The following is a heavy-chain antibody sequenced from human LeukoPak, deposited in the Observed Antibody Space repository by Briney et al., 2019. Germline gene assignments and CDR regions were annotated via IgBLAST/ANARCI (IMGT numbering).Heavy chain of an antibody. V-gene: IGHV3-7*05. CDR2: INQDGSEK. CDR1: GFTFSSYW. J-gene: IGHJ4*02. CDR3: ARDRYFYDSAGAYYFAY. Sequence: GGSLRLSCAASGFTFSSYWMSWVRQAPGKGLEWVANINQDGSEKYYVDSVKGRFTISRDNAKNSLYLQLNSQRAEDTAAYFCARDRYFYDSAGAYYFAYWGQGTLVTVSS. D-gene: IGHD3-22*01.